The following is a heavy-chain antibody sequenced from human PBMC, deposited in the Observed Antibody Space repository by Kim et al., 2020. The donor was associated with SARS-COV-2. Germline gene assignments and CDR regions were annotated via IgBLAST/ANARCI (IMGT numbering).Heavy chain of an antibody. Sequence: GGSLRLSCAASGFTFISYEMNWVRQAPGKGLEWVSYISSSGNTIYYADSVKGRFTISRDNAKNSLYLQMNSLRAEDTAVYYCARGGSGSYYNVRYYYYGMDVWGQGTTVTVSS. D-gene: IGHD3-10*01. CDR1: GFTFISYE. CDR2: ISSSGNTI. J-gene: IGHJ6*02. V-gene: IGHV3-48*03. CDR3: ARGGSGSYYNVRYYYYGMDV.